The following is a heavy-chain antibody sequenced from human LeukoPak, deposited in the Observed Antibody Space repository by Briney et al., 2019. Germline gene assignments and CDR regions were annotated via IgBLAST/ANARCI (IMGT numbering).Heavy chain of an antibody. CDR2: IIPILGIA. CDR3: ARDLDYYDSSGYPTGAFDI. D-gene: IGHD3-22*01. CDR1: GGTFSSYA. Sequence: ASVKVSCKASGGTFSSYAISWVRQAPGQGLEWMGRIIPILGIANYAQKFQDRVTITADKSTSTAYMELSSLRSEDTAVYYCARDLDYYDSSGYPTGAFDIWGQGTMVTVSS. V-gene: IGHV1-69*04. J-gene: IGHJ3*02.